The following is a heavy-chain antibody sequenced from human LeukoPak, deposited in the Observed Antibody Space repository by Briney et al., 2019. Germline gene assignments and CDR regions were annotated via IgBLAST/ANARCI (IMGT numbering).Heavy chain of an antibody. Sequence: GGSLRLSSAASGFTFSSYAMSWVRQAPGKGLEWVSAISGSGGSTYYADSVKGRFTISRDNSKNTLYLQMNSLRAEDTAVYYCAKDSFSGYYWDGYWGQGTLVTVSS. CDR3: AKDSFSGYYWDGY. D-gene: IGHD3-22*01. CDR1: GFTFSSYA. CDR2: ISGSGGST. V-gene: IGHV3-23*01. J-gene: IGHJ4*02.